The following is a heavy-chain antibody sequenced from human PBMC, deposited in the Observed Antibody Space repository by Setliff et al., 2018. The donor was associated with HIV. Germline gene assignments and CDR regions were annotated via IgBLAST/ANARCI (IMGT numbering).Heavy chain of an antibody. CDR2: VNPYSGNS. Sequence: ASVKVSCKPPGYTFATYDINWVRQAAGQGLEWLGWVNPYSGNSGYAQKFHGRLTMTRDTSRGTAHMELRSLRSDDTAVYFCARGYASGSGSYYYDYWGQGTLVTVSS. J-gene: IGHJ4*02. CDR1: GYTFATYD. V-gene: IGHV1-8*02. D-gene: IGHD2-15*01. CDR3: ARGYASGSGSYYYDY.